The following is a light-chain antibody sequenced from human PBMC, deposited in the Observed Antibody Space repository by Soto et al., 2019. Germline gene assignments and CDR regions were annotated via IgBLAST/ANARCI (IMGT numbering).Light chain of an antibody. Sequence: DIQMTQSPSSLSASVGDRVTITCRASQSISSYLNWYQQKPGKAPKFLIYAAFSLQRGVPSRFSGSGSGTDFTLTISSLQPEDFATYYCQQSYSTPWTFGQGTKVEIK. CDR3: QQSYSTPWT. J-gene: IGKJ1*01. CDR2: AAF. V-gene: IGKV1-39*01. CDR1: QSISSY.